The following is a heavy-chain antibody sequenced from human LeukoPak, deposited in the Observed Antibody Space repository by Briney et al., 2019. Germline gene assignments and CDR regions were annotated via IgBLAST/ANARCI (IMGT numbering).Heavy chain of an antibody. CDR2: ISSSSSYI. D-gene: IGHD2-2*01. V-gene: IGHV3-21*01. CDR3: ARSTGGYCSSTSCDDDYYYYYYMDV. J-gene: IGHJ6*03. CDR1: GFTVSSNY. Sequence: GGSLRLSCAASGFTVSSNYMSWVRQAPGKGLEWVSSISSSSSYIYYADSVKGRFTISRDNAKNSLYLQMNSLRAEDTAVYYCARSTGGYCSSTSCDDDYYYYYYMDVWGKGTTVTVSS.